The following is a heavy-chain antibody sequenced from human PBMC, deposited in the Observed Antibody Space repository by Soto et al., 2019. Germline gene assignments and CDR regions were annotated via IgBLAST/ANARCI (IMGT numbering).Heavy chain of an antibody. CDR3: ARQGSY. Sequence: QLQLQESGPGLVKPSETLSLTCTVSGVSISDTSYYWGWIRQPPGKGLEWIGTIYFNGNTFYNPSFKSRLTISVDTSSNQSSLGLTSVTAADSAVYYCARQGSYWGQGTLVAVSS. CDR1: GVSISDTSYY. CDR2: IYFNGNT. D-gene: IGHD3-10*01. J-gene: IGHJ4*02. V-gene: IGHV4-39*01.